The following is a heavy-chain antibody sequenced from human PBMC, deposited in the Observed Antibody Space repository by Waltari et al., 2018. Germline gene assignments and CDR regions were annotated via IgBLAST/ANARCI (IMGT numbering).Heavy chain of an antibody. CDR3: ASRYCSSTSCHGYYYMDV. J-gene: IGHJ6*03. CDR2: IVPIFGTA. CDR1: GGTFSSYA. D-gene: IGHD2-2*01. Sequence: QVQLVQSGAEVKKPGSSVTVSCKASGGTFSSYAISWVRQAPGQGLEWMGGIVPIFGTANYAQKCQGRVTITADESTSTAYMELSSLRSEDTAVYYCASRYCSSTSCHGYYYMDVWGKGTTVTVSS. V-gene: IGHV1-69*01.